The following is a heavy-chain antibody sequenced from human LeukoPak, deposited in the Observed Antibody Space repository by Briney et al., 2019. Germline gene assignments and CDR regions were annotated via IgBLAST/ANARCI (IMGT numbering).Heavy chain of an antibody. CDR2: IKQDGSEK. CDR1: GFTFSSYW. Sequence: PGGSLRLSCAASGFTFSSYWMSWVRQAPGKGLEWVANIKQDGSEKYYVDSVKGRFTISRDNAKNSLYLQMNSLRAEDTAVYYCARETPYCSGGSCYQGAQIDYWGQGTLVTVSS. V-gene: IGHV3-7*01. D-gene: IGHD2-15*01. J-gene: IGHJ4*02. CDR3: ARETPYCSGGSCYQGAQIDY.